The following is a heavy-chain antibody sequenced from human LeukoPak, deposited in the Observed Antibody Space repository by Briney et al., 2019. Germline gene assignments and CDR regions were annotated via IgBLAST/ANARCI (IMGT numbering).Heavy chain of an antibody. V-gene: IGHV1-18*01. CDR1: GYTFTSYG. D-gene: IGHD3-22*01. CDR3: AREGDTYYYDSSDGAFDI. J-gene: IGHJ3*02. Sequence: GASVKVSCKASGYTFTSYGISWVRQAPGQGLEWMGWISAYNGNTNYAQKLQGRVTMNTDTSTSTAYMELRSLRSDDTAVYYCAREGDTYYYDSSDGAFDIWGQGTMVTVSS. CDR2: ISAYNGNT.